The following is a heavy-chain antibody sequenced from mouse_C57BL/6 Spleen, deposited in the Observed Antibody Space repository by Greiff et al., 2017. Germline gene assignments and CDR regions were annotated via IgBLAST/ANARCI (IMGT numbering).Heavy chain of an antibody. J-gene: IGHJ4*01. CDR2: ISSGGSYT. CDR1: GFTFSSYG. D-gene: IGHD2-4*01. CDR3: SRQWDDDYDRIDYYAMDY. V-gene: IGHV5-6*01. Sequence: EVMLVESGGDLVKPGGSLKLSCAASGFTFSSYGMSWVRQTPDKRLEWVATISSGGSYTYYPDSVKGRFTISRDNAKNTLYLQMSSLKSEDTAMYYCSRQWDDDYDRIDYYAMDYWGQGTSVTVSS.